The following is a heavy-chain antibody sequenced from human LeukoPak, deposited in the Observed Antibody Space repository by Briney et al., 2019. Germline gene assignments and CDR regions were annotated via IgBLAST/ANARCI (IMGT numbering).Heavy chain of an antibody. CDR2: IYYTGST. J-gene: IGHJ3*01. CDR3: ARGTYNTSPPDL. D-gene: IGHD1-14*01. CDR1: GVSIRSNY. V-gene: IGHV4-59*01. Sequence: SETLSLTCTVSGVSIRSNYWSWVRQPPGKGLEWVGYIYYTGSTKYNPSLKSRVTISVDTSRSQFSLKLSSVTAADTAVYYCARGTYNTSPPDLWGQGTMVTVSS.